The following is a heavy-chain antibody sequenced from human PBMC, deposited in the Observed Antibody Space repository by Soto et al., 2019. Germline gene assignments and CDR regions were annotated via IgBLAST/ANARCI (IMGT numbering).Heavy chain of an antibody. CDR3: GKERLGSGWFVSNY. D-gene: IGHD6-19*01. CDR1: GFTFSSYA. V-gene: IGHV3-23*01. J-gene: IGHJ4*02. CDR2: ISGNGAET. Sequence: VSLRLSCAASGFTFSSYAMSWVRQAPGKGLEWVSAISGNGAETSYADSVRGRFTISRDNYKDKLFLHMNSLRTDDTAVYYCGKERLGSGWFVSNYWGLGVLVTFSS.